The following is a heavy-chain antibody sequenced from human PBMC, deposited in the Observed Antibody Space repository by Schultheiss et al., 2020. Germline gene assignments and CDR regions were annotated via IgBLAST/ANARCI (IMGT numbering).Heavy chain of an antibody. CDR2: IKQDGSEK. V-gene: IGHV3-7*03. J-gene: IGHJ4*02. CDR1: GFTVSSNY. Sequence: GGSLRLSCAASGFTVSSNYMSWVRQAPGKGLEWVANIKQDGSEKYYVDSVKGRFTISRDNAKNSLYLQMNSLRAEDTAVYYCAKPTTTNCYSSLAYWGQGTLVTVSS. D-gene: IGHD2-21*01. CDR3: AKPTTTNCYSSLAY.